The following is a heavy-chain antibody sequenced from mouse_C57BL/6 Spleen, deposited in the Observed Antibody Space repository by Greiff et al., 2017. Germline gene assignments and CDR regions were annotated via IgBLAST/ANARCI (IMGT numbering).Heavy chain of an antibody. V-gene: IGHV10-1*01. CDR2: IRSKSNNYAT. J-gene: IGHJ4*01. D-gene: IGHD1-1*01. Sequence: GGGLVQPKGSLKLSCAASGFSFNTYAMNWVRQAPGKGLEWVARIRSKSNNYATYYADSVKDRFTISRDDSESMLYLQMNNLKTEDTAMYYCVRHGKHYGSSLYAMDYWGQGTSVTVSS. CDR1: GFSFNTYA. CDR3: VRHGKHYGSSLYAMDY.